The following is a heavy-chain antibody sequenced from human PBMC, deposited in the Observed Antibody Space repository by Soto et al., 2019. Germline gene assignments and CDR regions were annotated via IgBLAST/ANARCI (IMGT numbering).Heavy chain of an antibody. CDR3: ARTVRSYSWSYFDD. CDR1: GSSLTSTHW. CDR2: IYRSGST. V-gene: IGHV4-4*02. Sequence: QVQLQESGPGLVKPSGPLSLTCAVSGSSLTSTHWWSWVRQSPGKGLEWIGEIYRSGSTKYNPSLKSRVSLSLDKSKNEVSLNLKSVTAADTAVYYCARTVRSYSWSYFDDWGQGTLVTVSS. D-gene: IGHD4-4*01. J-gene: IGHJ4*02.